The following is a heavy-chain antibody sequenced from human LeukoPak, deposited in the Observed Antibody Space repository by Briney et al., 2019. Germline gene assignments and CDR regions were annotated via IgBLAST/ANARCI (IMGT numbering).Heavy chain of an antibody. CDR1: GFTFSSYS. Sequence: GGSLRLSCAASGFTFSSYSMNWVRQAPGKGLEWVSSISSSSSYIYYADSVKSRFTISRDNAKNSLYLQMNSLRAEDTAVYYCARGQYCGGDCFYFDYWGQGTLVTVSS. V-gene: IGHV3-21*01. D-gene: IGHD2-21*01. CDR3: ARGQYCGGDCFYFDY. J-gene: IGHJ4*02. CDR2: ISSSSSYI.